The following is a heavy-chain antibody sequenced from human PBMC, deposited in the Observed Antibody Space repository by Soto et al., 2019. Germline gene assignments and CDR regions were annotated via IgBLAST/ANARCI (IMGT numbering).Heavy chain of an antibody. D-gene: IGHD6-13*01. V-gene: IGHV1-24*01. CDR3: ATGTIAAAGPSFGMDV. J-gene: IGHJ6*02. Sequence: ASVEVSCKVSGYTLTELSMHWVRQAPGKGLEWMGGFDPEDGETIYAQKFQGRVTMTEDTSTDTAYMELSSLRSEDTAVYYCATGTIAAAGPSFGMDVWGQGTTVTVSS. CDR1: GYTLTELS. CDR2: FDPEDGET.